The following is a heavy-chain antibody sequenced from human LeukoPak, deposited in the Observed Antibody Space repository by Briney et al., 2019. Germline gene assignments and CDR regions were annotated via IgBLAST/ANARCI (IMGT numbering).Heavy chain of an antibody. D-gene: IGHD4-17*01. CDR1: GGTFSSYA. Sequence: ASVKVSCKASGGTFSSYAISWVRQAPGQGLEWMGWINPNSGGTNYAQKFQGRVTMTRDTSISTVYMEVTRLRSDDTAVFYCARLGHGEGWFFDLWGRGTLVTVSS. J-gene: IGHJ2*01. CDR2: INPNSGGT. CDR3: ARLGHGEGWFFDL. V-gene: IGHV1-2*02.